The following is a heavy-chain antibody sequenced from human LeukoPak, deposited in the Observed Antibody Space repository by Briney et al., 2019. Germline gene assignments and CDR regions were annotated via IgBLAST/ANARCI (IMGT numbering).Heavy chain of an antibody. V-gene: IGHV3-64D*06. CDR3: VKARGYCSTSSCFLEY. CDR2: MSSDGKTA. Sequence: PGGSLRLSCSASGFTFSSYPIHWVRQAPGKGLEYVTAMSSDGKTAYYADSVKGRFTISRDNSKNTVFLQMSSLSAEDSAVYYCVKARGYCSTSSCFLEYWGQGTLVTVSS. CDR1: GFTFSSYP. J-gene: IGHJ4*02. D-gene: IGHD2-2*01.